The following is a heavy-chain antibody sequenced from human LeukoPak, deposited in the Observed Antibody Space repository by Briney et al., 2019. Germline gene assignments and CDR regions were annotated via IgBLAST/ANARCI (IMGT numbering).Heavy chain of an antibody. CDR3: ARMEYSSGWSSWFDP. J-gene: IGHJ5*02. D-gene: IGHD6-19*01. CDR1: GFTFSDYY. Sequence: GGSLRLSCAASGFTFSDYYMSWIRQAPGKGLEWVSYISSSSSYTNYADSVKGRFTISRDNAKNSLYLQMNSLRAENTAVYYCARMEYSSGWSSWFDPWGQGTLVTVSS. V-gene: IGHV3-11*06. CDR2: ISSSSSYT.